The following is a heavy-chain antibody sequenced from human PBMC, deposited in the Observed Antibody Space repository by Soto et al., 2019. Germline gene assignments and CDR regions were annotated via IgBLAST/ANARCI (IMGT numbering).Heavy chain of an antibody. CDR3: GTHTISYYYMDV. D-gene: IGHD3-3*01. CDR2: ISGYNGNT. CDR1: GYKFTSYG. V-gene: IGHV1-18*04. Sequence: QVQLVQSGAEVKKPGASVKVSCKASGYKFTSYGISWVRQAPGQGLEWMGWISGYNGNTYHAQKYHDRVTMTTDTSTSTAYMELRSLRSDDTAVYYCGTHTISYYYMDVWGKGTTVTVSS. J-gene: IGHJ6*03.